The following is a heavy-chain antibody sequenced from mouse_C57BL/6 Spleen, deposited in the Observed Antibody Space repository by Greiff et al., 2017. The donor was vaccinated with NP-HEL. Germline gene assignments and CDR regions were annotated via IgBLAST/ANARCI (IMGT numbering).Heavy chain of an antibody. D-gene: IGHD3-2*02. CDR3: VRRQLRLVYAMDY. V-gene: IGHV5-17*01. CDR2: ISSGSSTI. CDR1: GFTFSDYG. Sequence: DVHLVESGGGLVKPGGSLKLSCAASGFTFSDYGMHWVRQAPEKGLEWVAYISSGSSTIYYADTVKGRFTISRDNAKNTLFLQMTSLRSEDTAMYDCVRRQLRLVYAMDYWGQGTSVTVSS. J-gene: IGHJ4*01.